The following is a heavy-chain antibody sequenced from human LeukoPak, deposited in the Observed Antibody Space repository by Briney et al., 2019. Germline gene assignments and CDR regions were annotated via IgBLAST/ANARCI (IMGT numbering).Heavy chain of an antibody. J-gene: IGHJ3*02. CDR3: GNTNYKPSLESRVTISVNTTNNQITPMLSSMTAADAAVYYWARERMISGYYYHDAFDI. CDR2: IYYSGST. CDR1: GGSISSYY. Sequence: SKTLSLTCTVSGGSISSYYWSWIRQPPGKGLEWIGYIYYSGSTNDNPSLKSRVTISVDTSKKQFSLKLSYVPAADTAAYYSGNTNYKPSLESRVTISVNTTNNQITPMLSSMTAADAAVYYWARERMISGYYYHDAFDIWGQGTMVTVSS. V-gene: IGHV4-59*01. D-gene: IGHD3-10*01.